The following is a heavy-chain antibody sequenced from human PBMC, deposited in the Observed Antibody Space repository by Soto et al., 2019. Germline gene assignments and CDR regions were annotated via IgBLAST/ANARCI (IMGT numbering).Heavy chain of an antibody. Sequence: ASVKVSCKASGYTFTSYDINWVRQATGQGLEWMGWMNPNSGNTGYAQKFQGRVTTTRNTSISTAYMELSSLRSEDTAVYYCARGDSGYEAFDIWGQGTMVTVSS. V-gene: IGHV1-8*01. CDR2: MNPNSGNT. CDR3: ARGDSGYEAFDI. CDR1: GYTFTSYD. D-gene: IGHD5-12*01. J-gene: IGHJ3*02.